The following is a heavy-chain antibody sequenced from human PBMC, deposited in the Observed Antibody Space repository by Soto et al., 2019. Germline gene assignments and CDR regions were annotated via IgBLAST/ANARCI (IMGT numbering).Heavy chain of an antibody. CDR1: GFTFSRYR. D-gene: IGHD2-21*01. J-gene: IGHJ3*02. CDR2: IKQDGSEK. V-gene: IGHV3-7*01. CDR3: ARLFRNANDAFDI. Sequence: GGSLRLSCAASGFTFSRYRMSWVRQAPGKGLEGVANIKQDGSEKYYVDSVKGRFTISRDNAKNSLYLQMNSLRAEDTAVDYCARLFRNANDAFDIWGQGTMVTV.